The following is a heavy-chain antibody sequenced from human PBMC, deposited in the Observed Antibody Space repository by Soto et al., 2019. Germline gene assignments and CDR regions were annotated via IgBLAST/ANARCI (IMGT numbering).Heavy chain of an antibody. CDR2: IRAYNGNT. D-gene: IGHD3-3*01. CDR3: ARAKGYYVFASGYRSYYFVY. J-gene: IGHJ4*02. CDR1: GYRFNSYG. Sequence: QVQLVQSGAEVKKTGASVKVSCKASGYRFNSYGSTWVRQAPGQGLEWMGWIRAYNGNTNFVQKLEGRVTMNTATPTSTAYLERSSVTSDGAAVYYCARAKGYYVFASGYRSYYFVYWGQGTLVTVSS. V-gene: IGHV1-18*04.